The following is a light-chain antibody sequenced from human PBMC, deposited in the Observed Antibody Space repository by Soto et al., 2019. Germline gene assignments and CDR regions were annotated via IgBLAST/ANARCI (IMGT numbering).Light chain of an antibody. CDR2: ADS. CDR3: QQYDDWPRT. Sequence: EIVLTQSPATLSVSTAERATLSCRASESISSNLAWYQQKPGQAPRLFIYADSNRATGIPARFSCSGSGRDFTLTISSLEPEDFAVYYWQQYDDWPRTFGQGT. CDR1: ESISSN. J-gene: IGKJ1*01. V-gene: IGKV3D-15*01.